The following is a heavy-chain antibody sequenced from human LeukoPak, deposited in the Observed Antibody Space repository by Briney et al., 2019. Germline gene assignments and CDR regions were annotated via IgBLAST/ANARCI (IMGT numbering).Heavy chain of an antibody. CDR3: VRRGGSDGWGAFDI. J-gene: IGHJ3*02. Sequence: GGSLRLSCVASGFAFNTYAMSWVRQAPGKGLEWVSSIRQSGDITYYADSVKGRFTISRDNSKNTLSLQMNSLSREDTAIYYCVRRGGSDGWGAFDIWGQGTVVTVSS. CDR1: GFAFNTYA. CDR2: IRQSGDIT. D-gene: IGHD5-24*01. V-gene: IGHV3-23*01.